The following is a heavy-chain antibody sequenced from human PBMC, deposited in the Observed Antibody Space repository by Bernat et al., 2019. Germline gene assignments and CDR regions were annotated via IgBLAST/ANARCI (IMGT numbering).Heavy chain of an antibody. V-gene: IGHV3-15*07. CDR2: IKSKADGGTT. CDR1: GFTVSSAW. Sequence: EVQLLESGGGLVKPGGSLRLSCAASGFTVSSAWMNWVRQAPGRGLEWVGRIKSKADGGTTDYAAPVKGRFAISRDDSKNTLYLQVDSLKTEDTAVYYCTTVSTGSLTYWGRGTLVTVSS. J-gene: IGHJ4*02. D-gene: IGHD3-9*01. CDR3: TTVSTGSLTY.